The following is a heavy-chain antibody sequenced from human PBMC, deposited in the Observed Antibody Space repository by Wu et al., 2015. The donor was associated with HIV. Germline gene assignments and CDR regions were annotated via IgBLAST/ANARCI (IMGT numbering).Heavy chain of an antibody. CDR1: GYMFTNYD. CDR3: ARAGVYGVNVGDYSYYYYIDV. V-gene: IGHV1-18*01. J-gene: IGHJ6*03. Sequence: QVQLVQSGAEVKKPGSSVKVSCKASGYMFTNYDISWVRQAPGQGLEWMGWISAHSGNTKYAEKFQGRVTMTTDTSTSSAHMELRSLRSDDSAVYYCARAGVYGVNVGDYSYYYYIDVWGKGTTVTVSS. D-gene: IGHD4-23*01. CDR2: ISAHSGNT.